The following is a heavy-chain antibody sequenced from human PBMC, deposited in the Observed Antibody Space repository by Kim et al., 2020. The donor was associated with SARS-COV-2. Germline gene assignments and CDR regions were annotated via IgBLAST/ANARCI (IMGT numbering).Heavy chain of an antibody. J-gene: IGHJ5*02. V-gene: IGHV4-39*01. CDR2: IYYSGST. D-gene: IGHD4-17*01. CDR3: ASGGAWGYGDLNWFDP. CDR1: GGSISSSSYY. Sequence: SETLSLTCTVSGGSISSSSYYWGWIRQPPGKGLEWIGSIYYSGSTYYNPSLKSRVTISIDTSKNQFSLKLSSVTAADTAVYYCASGGAWGYGDLNWFDPWGQGTLVTVSS.